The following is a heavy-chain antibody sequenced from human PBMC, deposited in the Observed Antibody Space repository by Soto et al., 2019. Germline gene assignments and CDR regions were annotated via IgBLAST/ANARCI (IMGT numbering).Heavy chain of an antibody. J-gene: IGHJ5*02. CDR3: AKLSCTSSTCYFPGWFDP. Sequence: TLSLTCTVSGDSISGGASFWSWIRQPPGKGLEWIANVYYSGSSYYNPSLKSRLTISVDTTKNQFSLQPKSMTAADTAVYYCAKLSCTSSTCYFPGWFDPWGQGTLVTVSS. V-gene: IGHV4-31*03. D-gene: IGHD2-2*01. CDR2: VYYSGSS. CDR1: GDSISGGASF.